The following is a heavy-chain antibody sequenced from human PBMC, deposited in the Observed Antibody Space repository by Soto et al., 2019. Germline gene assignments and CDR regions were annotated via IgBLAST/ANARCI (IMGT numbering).Heavy chain of an antibody. V-gene: IGHV4-34*01. CDR3: ARGGDRSSSRTFDY. CDR1: GGSFSGYY. CDR2: INHSGST. D-gene: IGHD6-6*01. Sequence: ETLSLTCAVYGGSFSGYYWSWIRQPPGKGLEWIGEINHSGSTNYNPSLKSRVTISVDTSKNQFSLKLSSVTAADTAVYYCARGGDRSSSRTFDYWGQGTLVTVSS. J-gene: IGHJ4*02.